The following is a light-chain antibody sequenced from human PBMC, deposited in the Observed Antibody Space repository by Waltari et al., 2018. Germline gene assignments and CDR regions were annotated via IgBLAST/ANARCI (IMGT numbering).Light chain of an antibody. CDR3: QQYYSPPYT. Sequence: DIQMTQSPSSLSASVGDRVTITCRASQSISSYLNWYQQKPGQPPKLLIYWASTRESGVPDRFSGSGSGTDFTLTISSLQAEDVAVYYCQQYYSPPYTFGQGTKLEIK. CDR2: WAS. CDR1: QSISSY. V-gene: IGKV4-1*01. J-gene: IGKJ2*01.